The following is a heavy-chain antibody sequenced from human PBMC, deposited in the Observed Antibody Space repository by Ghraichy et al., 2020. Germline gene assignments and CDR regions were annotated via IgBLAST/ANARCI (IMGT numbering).Heavy chain of an antibody. CDR2: ISGSGGST. Sequence: GGSLRLSCAASGFTFSSYAMSWVRQAPGKGLEWVSAISGSGGSTYYADSVKGRFTISRDNSKNTLYLQMNSLRAEDTAVYYCAKGTAVAGTTSGILDYWGQGTLVTVSS. J-gene: IGHJ4*02. CDR3: AKGTAVAGTTSGILDY. CDR1: GFTFSSYA. D-gene: IGHD6-19*01. V-gene: IGHV3-23*01.